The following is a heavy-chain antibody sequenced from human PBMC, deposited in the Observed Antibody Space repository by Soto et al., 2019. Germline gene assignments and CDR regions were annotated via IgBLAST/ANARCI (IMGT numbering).Heavy chain of an antibody. CDR1: GYTFSNYG. V-gene: IGHV1-18*01. CDR3: ARASGTGVGTTSY. D-gene: IGHD1-26*01. J-gene: IGHJ4*02. CDR2: ISAYNGET. Sequence: QVQLVQSGPEGKKPGASAKVSCKASGYTFSNYGISWMRQVPGQGLEWMGWISAYNGETKYAQKFQGRVSMTTDTSTNTAYMELGSLRSDDTAVYYCARASGTGVGTTSYWGQGTLVTVSS.